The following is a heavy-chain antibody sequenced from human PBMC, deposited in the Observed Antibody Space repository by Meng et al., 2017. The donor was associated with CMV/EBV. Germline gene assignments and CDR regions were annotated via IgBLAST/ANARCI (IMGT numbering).Heavy chain of an antibody. D-gene: IGHD6-13*01. CDR1: GYTFTSYG. CDR2: ISAYNGNT. CDR3: ARSTKYSSSWFFDY. V-gene: IGHV1-18*01. Sequence: ASVKVSCKASGYTFTSYGISWVRQAPGQGLEWMGWISAYNGNTNYAQKLQGRVTMTTDTSTSTDYMELRSLRSDDTAVYYCARSTKYSSSWFFDYWGQGTLVTVSS. J-gene: IGHJ4*02.